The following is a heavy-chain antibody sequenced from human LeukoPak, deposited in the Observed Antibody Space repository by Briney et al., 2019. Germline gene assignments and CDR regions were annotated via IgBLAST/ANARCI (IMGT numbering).Heavy chain of an antibody. CDR2: IKQDGSEK. V-gene: IGHV3-7*01. Sequence: GGSLRLSCAASGFTFSSYLMSWVRQAPGKGLEWVANIKQDGSEKYYVDSVKGRFTISRDNAKNSLYLQMNSLRAEDTAVYYCATSPGDYDSSGYYLDLDYWGQGTLVTVSS. CDR1: GFTFSSYL. D-gene: IGHD3-22*01. CDR3: ATSPGDYDSSGYYLDLDY. J-gene: IGHJ4*02.